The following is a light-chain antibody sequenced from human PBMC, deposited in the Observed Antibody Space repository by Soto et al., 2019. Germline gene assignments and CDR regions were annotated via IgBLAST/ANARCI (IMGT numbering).Light chain of an antibody. CDR3: QQYDHYRA. J-gene: IGKJ1*01. CDR1: QGISSH. V-gene: IGKV1D-13*01. Sequence: AIQLTQSPSSLSASVGDRVTITCRASQGISSHLAWYQQKPGKAPKLLIYDASTLESGVPSRFSGSGSGTEFTLAISSLQPDDFATYYCQQYDHYRAFGQGTKVDIK. CDR2: DAS.